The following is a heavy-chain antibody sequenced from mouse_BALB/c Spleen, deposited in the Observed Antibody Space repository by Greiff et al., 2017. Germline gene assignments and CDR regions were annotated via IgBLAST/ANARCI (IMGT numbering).Heavy chain of an antibody. CDR3: ARRKSYYCDY. CDR1: GYTFTSYW. J-gene: IGHJ2*01. V-gene: IGHV1-7*01. Sequence: EQLQQSGAELAKPGASVKMSCKASGYTFTSYWMHWVKQRPGQGLEWIGYINPSTGYTEYNQKFKDKATLTADKSSSTAYMQLSSLTSEDSAVYYCARRKSYYCDYWGQGTTLTVSS. D-gene: IGHD1-3*01. CDR2: INPSTGYT.